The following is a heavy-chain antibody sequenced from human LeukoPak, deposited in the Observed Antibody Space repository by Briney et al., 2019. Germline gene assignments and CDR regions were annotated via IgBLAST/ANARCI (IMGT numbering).Heavy chain of an antibody. CDR3: ARGYCSSTSCYAWFDP. Sequence: ASVKVSSKASGYTFTLYYMHWVRQAPGQGLEWMGTINPSGGSTHYAQRFQGRVTMTRDTSTSAVDMELSSLRSEDTAVYYCARGYCSSTSCYAWFDPWGQGTLVTVSS. CDR2: INPSGGST. V-gene: IGHV1-46*01. CDR1: GYTFTLYY. D-gene: IGHD2-2*01. J-gene: IGHJ5*02.